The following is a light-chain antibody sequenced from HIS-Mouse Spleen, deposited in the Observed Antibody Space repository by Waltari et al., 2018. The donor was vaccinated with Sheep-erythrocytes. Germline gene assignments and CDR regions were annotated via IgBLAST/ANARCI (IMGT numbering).Light chain of an antibody. J-gene: IGKJ5*01. CDR2: AAS. CDR1: QGISSY. Sequence: AIRMTQSPSSFSASTGDRVTITCRASQGISSYLAWYQQKPGKAPKLLIYAASTLQSGVPSRFSGRGSGTDFTRTISCLQSEDFATYYCQQANSFPITFGQGTRLEIK. CDR3: QQANSFPIT. V-gene: IGKV1-8*01.